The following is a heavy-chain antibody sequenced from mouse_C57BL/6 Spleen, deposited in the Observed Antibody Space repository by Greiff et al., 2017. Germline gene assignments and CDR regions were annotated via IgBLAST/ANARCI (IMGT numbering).Heavy chain of an antibody. CDR3: ASRWDVYYFDY. J-gene: IGHJ2*01. V-gene: IGHV1-7*01. Sequence: QVQLQQSGAELAKPGASVKLSCKASGYTFTSYWMHWVKKRPGQGLEWIGNINPSSGYKKYNQKFKDKGTLTADKSSSTAYMLLSSLTYEDSAVYYCASRWDVYYFDYWGQGTTLPVSS. D-gene: IGHD1-1*02. CDR2: INPSSGYK. CDR1: GYTFTSYW.